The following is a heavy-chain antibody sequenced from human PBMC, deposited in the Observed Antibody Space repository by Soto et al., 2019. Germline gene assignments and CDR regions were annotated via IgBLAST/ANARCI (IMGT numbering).Heavy chain of an antibody. Sequence: QVQLQQWGAGLLKPSETLSLTCAVYGGFVSSGSYYWSWIRQPPGQGLEWIGELSHSGGTHFNPSLKSRVTISVDTSKNQFSLKMSSVPAADTALYYCARVERGTATTVVDAFDIWGPGTMFTVSS. D-gene: IGHD1-1*01. V-gene: IGHV4-34*01. CDR2: LSHSGGT. J-gene: IGHJ3*02. CDR3: ARVERGTATTVVDAFDI. CDR1: GGFVSSGSYY.